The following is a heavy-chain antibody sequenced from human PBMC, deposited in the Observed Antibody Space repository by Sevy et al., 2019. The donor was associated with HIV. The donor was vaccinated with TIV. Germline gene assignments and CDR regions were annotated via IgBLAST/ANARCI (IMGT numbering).Heavy chain of an antibody. V-gene: IGHV1-18*01. CDR1: GYTFTSYG. J-gene: IGHJ4*02. CDR3: AIIGSSGWYFDY. Sequence: ASVKVSCKASGYTFTSYGISWVGQAPGQGLEWMGWISAYNGNTNYAQKLQGRVTMTTDTSTSTAYMELRSLRSDDTAVYYCAIIGSSGWYFDYWGQGTLVTVSS. D-gene: IGHD6-19*01. CDR2: ISAYNGNT.